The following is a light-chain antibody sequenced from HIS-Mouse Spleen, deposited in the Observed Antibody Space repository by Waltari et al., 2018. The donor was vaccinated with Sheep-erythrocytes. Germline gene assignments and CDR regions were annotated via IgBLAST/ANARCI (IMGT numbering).Light chain of an antibody. CDR3: CSYAGSSTPWV. CDR2: EGS. Sequence: QSALTQPASVSGSPGQSITISCTGTRSAVGSYNLVSWYQQHPGKAPNLIIYEGSKRPSGVSNRFSGSKSGNTASLTISGLQAEDEADYYCCSYAGSSTPWVFGGGTKLTVL. J-gene: IGLJ3*02. V-gene: IGLV2-23*01. CDR1: RSAVGSYNL.